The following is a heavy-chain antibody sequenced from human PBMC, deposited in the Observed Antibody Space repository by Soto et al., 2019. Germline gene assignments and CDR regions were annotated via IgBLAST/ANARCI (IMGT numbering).Heavy chain of an antibody. CDR1: GFTFSSYW. CDR2: IKQDGSEK. D-gene: IGHD3-22*01. V-gene: IGHV3-7*05. J-gene: IGHJ4*02. Sequence: GGSLRLSCAASGFTFSSYWMSWVRQAPGKGLEWVANIKQDGSEKYYVDSVKGRFTISRDNAKNSLYLQMNSLRAEDTAVYYCARDSYYYDSSGYYDLVPDTNFDYWGQGTLVTVSS. CDR3: ARDSYYYDSSGYYDLVPDTNFDY.